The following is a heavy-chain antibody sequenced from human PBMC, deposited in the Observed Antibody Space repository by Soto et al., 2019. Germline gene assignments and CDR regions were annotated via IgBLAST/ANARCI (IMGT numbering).Heavy chain of an antibody. V-gene: IGHV5-10-1*01. CDR1: GYVFTKYW. J-gene: IGHJ4*02. D-gene: IGHD2-2*01. Sequence: HGESLKISCKASGYVFTKYWIAWVRQMPGKGLEWMGRIDPSDSYTNYSPSFQGQVTISADKSISTAYLQWSSLKASDTAMYYCARGGSSTSCYDWGQGTLVTVSS. CDR2: IDPSDSYT. CDR3: ARGGSSTSCYD.